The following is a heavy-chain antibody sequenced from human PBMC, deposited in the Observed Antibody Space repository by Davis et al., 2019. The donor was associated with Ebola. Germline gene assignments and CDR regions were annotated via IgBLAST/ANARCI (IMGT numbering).Heavy chain of an antibody. Sequence: HSQTLSLTRAISGDRVSLNSAGCNWIRQSPSRGLEWLGRTYYNSKWYNDYAESVKSRITINPDTSKNQFSLQLNSVTPEDTALYYCARGWLRAGMDVWGEGTTVTVPS. J-gene: IGHJ6*04. D-gene: IGHD5-18*01. CDR3: ARGWLRAGMDV. CDR2: TYYNSKWYN. V-gene: IGHV6-1*01. CDR1: GDRVSLNSAG.